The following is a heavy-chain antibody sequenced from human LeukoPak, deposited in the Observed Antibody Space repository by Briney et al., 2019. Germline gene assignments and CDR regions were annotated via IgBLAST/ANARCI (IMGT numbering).Heavy chain of an antibody. CDR1: GYSISGGYY. CDR3: ARGSPRYDFDY. V-gene: IGHV4-38-2*02. Sequence: PSETLSLTCTVSGYSISGGYYWGWIRQPPGKGLEWIGSIYHSGSTYYNPSLKSRVTISVDTSKNQFSLKLSSVTAADTAVYYCARGSPRYDFDYWGQGTLVTVSS. CDR2: IYHSGST. D-gene: IGHD2-15*01. J-gene: IGHJ4*02.